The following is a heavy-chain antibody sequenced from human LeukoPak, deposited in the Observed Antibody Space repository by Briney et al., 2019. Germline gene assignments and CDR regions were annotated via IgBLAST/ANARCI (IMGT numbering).Heavy chain of an antibody. CDR1: GYTFTSNY. D-gene: IGHD2-2*01. J-gene: IGHJ4*02. V-gene: IGHV1-46*01. CDR3: ARDLVVVPAAKARAGY. CDR2: IYPGDGST. Sequence: ASVKVSCKASGYTFTSNYIHWVRQAPGQGLEWMGMIYPGDGSTSYAQKFQGRVTVTRDTSTSTVHMELSGLRSEDTAVYYCARDLVVVPAAKARAGYWGQGTLVTVSS.